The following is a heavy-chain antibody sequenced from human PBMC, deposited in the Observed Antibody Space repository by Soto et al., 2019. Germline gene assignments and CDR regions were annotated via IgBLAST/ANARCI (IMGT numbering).Heavy chain of an antibody. CDR3: ATDRGGYCSGGSCPEAWFDP. CDR1: GYTFTTYP. Sequence: QVQLVQSGAEEKKPGASVKVSCKASGYTFTTYPMNWLRQAPGQRPEWMGWINVGNGGTKYSQKFQGRVSITRGTSASTAYMQLSRLRSDDTAVYYCATDRGGYCSGGSCPEAWFDPWGQGTLVTVTS. CDR2: INVGNGGT. V-gene: IGHV1-3*05. D-gene: IGHD2-15*01. J-gene: IGHJ5*02.